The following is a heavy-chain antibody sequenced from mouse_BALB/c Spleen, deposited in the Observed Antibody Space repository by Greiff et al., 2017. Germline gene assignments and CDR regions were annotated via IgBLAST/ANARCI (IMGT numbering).Heavy chain of an antibody. J-gene: IGHJ4*01. CDR2: INSNGGST. CDR3: ARGDYDYEDAMDY. CDR1: GFTFSSYG. V-gene: IGHV5-6-3*01. D-gene: IGHD2-4*01. Sequence: EVKLMESGGGLVQPGGSLKLSCAASGFTFSSYGMSWVRQTPDKRLELVATINSNGGSTYYPDSVKGRFTISRDNAKNTLYLQMSSLKSEDTAMYYCARGDYDYEDAMDYWGQGTSVTVSS.